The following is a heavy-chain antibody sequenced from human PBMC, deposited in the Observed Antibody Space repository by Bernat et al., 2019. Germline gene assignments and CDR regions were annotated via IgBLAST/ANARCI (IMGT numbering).Heavy chain of an antibody. CDR2: IWYDGSNK. CDR1: GFTFSSYG. D-gene: IGHD6-13*01. Sequence: QVQLVESGGGVVQPGRSLRLSCAASGFTFSSYGMHWVRQAPGKGLEWVAVIWYDGSNKYYADSVKGRFTISRDNSKNTLYLQMNSLRAEDTAVYYCARDRIAAAGYNWFDPWGQGTLVTVSS. J-gene: IGHJ5*02. V-gene: IGHV3-33*01. CDR3: ARDRIAAAGYNWFDP.